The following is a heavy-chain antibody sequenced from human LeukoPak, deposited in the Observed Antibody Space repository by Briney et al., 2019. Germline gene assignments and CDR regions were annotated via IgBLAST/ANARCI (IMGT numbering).Heavy chain of an antibody. J-gene: IGHJ4*02. D-gene: IGHD5-12*01. CDR1: GESVSNHSAA. Sequence: SQTLSLTCAISGESVSNHSAAGNWIRQSPSRGLEWLGRTYYRSKWYNDYAVSVKSRITINPDTSKSQFSLQLNSVTPADTALYYSARGGPSRGYDWDYFDYWGQGTLVTVSS. CDR2: TYYRSKWYN. V-gene: IGHV6-1*01. CDR3: ARGGPSRGYDWDYFDY.